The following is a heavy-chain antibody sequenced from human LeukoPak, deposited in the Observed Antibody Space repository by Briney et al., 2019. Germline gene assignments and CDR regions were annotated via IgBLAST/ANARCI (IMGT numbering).Heavy chain of an antibody. CDR2: VNPQGSGT. Sequence: PGGSLTLSCAASGFTFSSYWMHWVRQAPGKGLVWVSRVNPQGSGTSYTDSVKGRFTISRDNAKDALHLRMDNLRVEDTAVYYCARARWSSTGWFLGYWGQGTLVTVAS. D-gene: IGHD6-19*01. CDR3: ARARWSSTGWFLGY. J-gene: IGHJ4*02. V-gene: IGHV3-74*01. CDR1: GFTFSSYW.